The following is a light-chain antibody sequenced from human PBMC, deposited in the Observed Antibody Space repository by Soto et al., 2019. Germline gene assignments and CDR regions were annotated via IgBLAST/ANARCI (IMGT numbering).Light chain of an antibody. V-gene: IGKV3D-7*01. J-gene: IGKJ5*01. CDR3: QQEYNIPLT. CDR1: HSVTSSY. CDR2: GAS. Sequence: ETAITQSAAIGHLSLAQTATLSCRACHSVTSSYLSWYQHKPGQAPRPLIYGASTRATGIPARFSGSGSGADFTLTIISLQPEDFVVVYCQQEYNIPLTFGQGTRLEIK.